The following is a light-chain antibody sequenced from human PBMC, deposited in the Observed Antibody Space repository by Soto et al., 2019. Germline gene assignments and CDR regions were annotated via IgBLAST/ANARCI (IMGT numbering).Light chain of an antibody. CDR1: SSDVGGYNY. Sequence: QSALTPPASVSGSPGQSITISCTGTSSDVGGYNYVSWYQQHPGNAPKLMIYEVSNRPSGVSNRFSGSKSGNTASLTISGLQAEDEADYYCSSYTSSSTYVFGTGTKLTVL. J-gene: IGLJ1*01. CDR2: EVS. CDR3: SSYTSSSTYV. V-gene: IGLV2-14*01.